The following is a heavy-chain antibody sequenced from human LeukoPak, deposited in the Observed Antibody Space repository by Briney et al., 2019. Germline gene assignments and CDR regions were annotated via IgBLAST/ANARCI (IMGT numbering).Heavy chain of an antibody. V-gene: IGHV3-23*01. J-gene: IGHJ4*02. CDR1: GFTFSTYA. Sequence: GGSLRLSCAASGFTFSTYAMTWVRQAPGKGLEWVSALSGSGASTFHADSVKGRLTISRDNSKNTLYLQMNSLRDEDTAVYYCARGPKVPAPTYYFDYWGQGILVTVSS. CDR3: ARGPKVPAPTYYFDY. CDR2: LSGSGAST. D-gene: IGHD2-2*01.